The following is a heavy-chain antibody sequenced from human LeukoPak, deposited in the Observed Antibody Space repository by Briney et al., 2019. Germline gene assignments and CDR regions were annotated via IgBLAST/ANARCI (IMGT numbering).Heavy chain of an antibody. Sequence: TSSETLSLTCTVSGGSISSSSYYWGWIRQPPGKGLEWIGSIYYSGSTYYNPSLKSRVTISGDTSKNQFSLKLSSVTAADTAVYYCAELGITMIGGVWGKGTTVTISS. CDR1: GGSISSSSYY. D-gene: IGHD3-10*02. CDR2: IYYSGST. CDR3: AELGITMIGGV. V-gene: IGHV4-39*01. J-gene: IGHJ6*04.